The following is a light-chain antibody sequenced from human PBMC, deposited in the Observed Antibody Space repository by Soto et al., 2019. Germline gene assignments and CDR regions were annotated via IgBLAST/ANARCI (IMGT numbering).Light chain of an antibody. CDR2: GAS. Sequence: EIVMTQSPATLSVSPGERATLSCRASQSVNSNLAWYQQKPGQAPRLLIYGASTRATGIPARFSGSGSGTGFTLTISSLQSEDFAVYYCQQYNNGPTFGPGTKVDIK. CDR3: QQYNNGPT. V-gene: IGKV3-15*01. J-gene: IGKJ3*01. CDR1: QSVNSN.